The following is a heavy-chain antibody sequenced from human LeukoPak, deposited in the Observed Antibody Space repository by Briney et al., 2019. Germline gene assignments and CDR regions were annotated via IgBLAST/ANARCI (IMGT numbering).Heavy chain of an antibody. CDR2: FFYSGST. CDR3: ARAGYYDSSGYTSPHFDY. Sequence: PSETLSLICTVSDGSITSATYYWGWIRQPPKKGLDWIGSFFYSGSTYYNPSLKSRVIMSVDTSEKQLSLKLSSVTAADTAVYYCARAGYYDSSGYTSPHFDYWGQGTLVTVSS. J-gene: IGHJ4*02. CDR1: DGSITSATYY. D-gene: IGHD3-22*01. V-gene: IGHV4-39*07.